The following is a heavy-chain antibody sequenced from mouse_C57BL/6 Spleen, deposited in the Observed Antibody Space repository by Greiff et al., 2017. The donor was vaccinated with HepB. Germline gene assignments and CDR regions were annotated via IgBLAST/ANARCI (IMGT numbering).Heavy chain of an antibody. CDR2: FHPYNDDT. CDR3: ARSSSGYVSYWYFDV. Sequence: VKLQESGAELVKPGASVKMSCKASGYTFTTYPIEWMKQNHGKSLEWIGNFHPYNDDTKYNEKFKGKATLTVEKSSSTVYLELSRLTSDDSAVYYCARSSSGYVSYWYFDVWGTGTTVTVSS. V-gene: IGHV1-47*01. CDR1: GYTFTTYP. J-gene: IGHJ1*03. D-gene: IGHD3-2*02.